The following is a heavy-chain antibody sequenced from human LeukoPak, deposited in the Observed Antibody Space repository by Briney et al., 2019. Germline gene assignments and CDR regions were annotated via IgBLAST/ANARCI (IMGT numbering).Heavy chain of an antibody. Sequence: PSETLSLTCTVSGGSVNSGNFYWSWIRQPPGKGLEWIGYIFYSGSTSYNPSLKSRVTISVDTSKNQFSLKVRSVTAADTAVYYCARGRTFDNWGQGTLVTVSS. CDR1: GGSVNSGNFY. CDR3: ARGRTFDN. CDR2: IFYSGST. V-gene: IGHV4-61*01. J-gene: IGHJ4*02.